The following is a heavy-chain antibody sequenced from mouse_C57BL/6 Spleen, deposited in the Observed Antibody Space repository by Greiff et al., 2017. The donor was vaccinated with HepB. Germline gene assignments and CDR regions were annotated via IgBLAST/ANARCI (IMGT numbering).Heavy chain of an antibody. CDR3: ARGLYYYGSSYYAMDY. Sequence: VQLQQSGAELMKPGASVKLSCKATGYTFTGYWIEWVKQRPGHGLEWIGEILPGSGSTNYNEKFKGKATFTADTSSNTAYMQLSSLTTEDSAIYYCARGLYYYGSSYYAMDYWGQGTSVTVSS. D-gene: IGHD1-1*01. CDR1: GYTFTGYW. J-gene: IGHJ4*01. CDR2: ILPGSGST. V-gene: IGHV1-9*01.